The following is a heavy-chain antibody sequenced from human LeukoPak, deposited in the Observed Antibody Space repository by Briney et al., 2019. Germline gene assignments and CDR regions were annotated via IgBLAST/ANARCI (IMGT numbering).Heavy chain of an antibody. Sequence: ASVKVSCKASGYTFTSYAMHWVRQAPGQRLEWMGRINAGNGNTKYSQKFQGRVTITRDTSASTAYMELSSLRSEDTAVYYCAREFAAMLTSTFDYWGQGTLVTVSS. CDR2: INAGNGNT. D-gene: IGHD2-2*01. CDR1: GYTFTSYA. V-gene: IGHV1-3*01. CDR3: AREFAAMLTSTFDY. J-gene: IGHJ4*02.